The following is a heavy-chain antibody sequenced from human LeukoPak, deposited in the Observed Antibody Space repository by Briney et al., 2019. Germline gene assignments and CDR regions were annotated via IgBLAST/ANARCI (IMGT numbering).Heavy chain of an antibody. V-gene: IGHV3-43D*03. J-gene: IGHJ4*02. Sequence: AAGSLSLSCAASGLSFDDYARHWVCQAPAQGLGLVSLISWDGSTTYYADSVKSRFTISRDNSKNSLYLQMNSLRVEDTALYYCAKDTDSSGYYSGYFDYWGQGTLVTVSS. CDR3: AKDTDSSGYYSGYFDY. CDR2: ISWDGSTT. CDR1: GLSFDDYA. D-gene: IGHD3-22*01.